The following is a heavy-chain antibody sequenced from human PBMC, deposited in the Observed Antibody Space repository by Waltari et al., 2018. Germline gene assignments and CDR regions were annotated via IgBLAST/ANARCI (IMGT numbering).Heavy chain of an antibody. V-gene: IGHV4-4*07. Sequence: QVQLQESGPGLVKPSETLSLTCTVSGGSISSYYWSWIRQPAGKGLEWIGRIYTSGSTNYNPSLKSRVTMSVDTSKNQFSLKLSSGTAADTAVYYCAANYDYVWGSYAPIDYWGQGTLVTVSS. CDR1: GGSISSYY. CDR2: IYTSGST. CDR3: AANYDYVWGSYAPIDY. D-gene: IGHD3-16*01. J-gene: IGHJ4*02.